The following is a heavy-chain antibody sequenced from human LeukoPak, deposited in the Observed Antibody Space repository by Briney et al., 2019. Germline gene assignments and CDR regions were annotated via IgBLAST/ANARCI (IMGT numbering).Heavy chain of an antibody. J-gene: IGHJ3*01. CDR3: ARSMQQWLAQVKEDGDAFDF. V-gene: IGHV3-66*01. Sequence: PGVSLRLSCAASDFSVGDNYMTWVRQAPGKGLQWVSLMYSVGTTFYADSVKGRFTMSRDSSKNTLYLQMNSLRVEDTAIYYCARSMQQWLAQVKEDGDAFDFWGQGTLVSVSS. D-gene: IGHD6-19*01. CDR2: MYSVGTT. CDR1: DFSVGDNY.